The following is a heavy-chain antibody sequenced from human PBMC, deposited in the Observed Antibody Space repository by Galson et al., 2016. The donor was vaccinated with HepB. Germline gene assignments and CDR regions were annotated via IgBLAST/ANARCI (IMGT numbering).Heavy chain of an antibody. CDR1: GDSVSSKGAA. Sequence: CAISGDSVSSKGAAWTWIRQSPSRGLEWLGRTYYRSRWYNDYAVSVKSRIHINPDTSKNQISLQLNSVTPEDTAVYYCARGRLSAFDFWDQGAMVTVSS. CDR2: TYYRSRWYN. CDR3: ARGRLSAFDF. J-gene: IGHJ3*01. V-gene: IGHV6-1*01.